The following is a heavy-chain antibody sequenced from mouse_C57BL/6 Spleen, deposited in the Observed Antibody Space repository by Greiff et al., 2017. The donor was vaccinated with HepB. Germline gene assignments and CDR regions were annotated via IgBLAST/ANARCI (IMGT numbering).Heavy chain of an antibody. CDR3: ARHERVTFDY. D-gene: IGHD2-1*01. Sequence: DVQLVESGGGLVKPGGSLKLSCAASGFTFSSYTMSWVRQTPEKRLEWVATISGGGGNTYYPDSVKGRFTISRDNAKNTLYLQMSSLRSEDTALYYSARHERVTFDYWGQGTTLTVSS. V-gene: IGHV5-9*01. J-gene: IGHJ2*01. CDR1: GFTFSSYT. CDR2: ISGGGGNT.